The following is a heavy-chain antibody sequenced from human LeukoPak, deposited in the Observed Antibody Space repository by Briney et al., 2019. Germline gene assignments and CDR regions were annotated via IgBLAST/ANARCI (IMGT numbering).Heavy chain of an antibody. CDR3: PTPSSLRYGSGSPDY. CDR2: IRFDGSNK. CDR1: GFTFSNFG. J-gene: IGHJ4*02. D-gene: IGHD3-10*01. V-gene: IGHV3-30*02. Sequence: GGSLTLSCVASGFTFSNFGMLWVRPPPGKGLEGVAFIRFDGSNKYYADSVKGRFTISRDNSKNTLFLQMSSLTAEDTAVYYCPTPSSLRYGSGSPDYWGQGTLVTVSS.